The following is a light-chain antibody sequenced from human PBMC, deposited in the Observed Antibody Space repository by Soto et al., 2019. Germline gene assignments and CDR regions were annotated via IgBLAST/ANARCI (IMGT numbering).Light chain of an antibody. V-gene: IGKV3-15*01. CDR3: QQYNNWPGT. CDR2: GAS. Sequence: EIVVTQSPATLSLSPGERATLSCRASQSVSSYLAWYQQKPGQAPRLLIYGASTRATGIPARFSGSGSGTEFTLTISSLQSEDFAVYYCQQYNNWPGTFGQGTKVDIK. CDR1: QSVSSY. J-gene: IGKJ1*01.